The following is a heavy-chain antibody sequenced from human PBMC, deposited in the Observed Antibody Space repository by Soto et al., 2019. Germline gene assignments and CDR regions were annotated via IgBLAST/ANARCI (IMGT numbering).Heavy chain of an antibody. J-gene: IGHJ4*02. CDR3: AHPYSGNFYYFAY. V-gene: IGHV2-5*02. CDR1: GFSLSISGVG. D-gene: IGHD1-26*01. CDR2: IYWDEDK. Sequence: QITLKESGPTLVKPTQTLTLTCSFSGFSLSISGVGVGWIRQPPGKALEWLALIYWDEDKRYNSSLKSRLTITNDTSKNQVVLTMTNIDPVDTATYYCAHPYSGNFYYFAYWGQGTLVTVSS.